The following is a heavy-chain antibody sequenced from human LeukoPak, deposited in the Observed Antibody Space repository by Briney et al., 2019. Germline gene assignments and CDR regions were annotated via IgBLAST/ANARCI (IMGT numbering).Heavy chain of an antibody. J-gene: IGHJ4*02. V-gene: IGHV4-4*07. Sequence: SETLSLNCSVSGGSINSYWWTWIRQPAGKGLEFNGRIYTTGRTNYNPSLKSRVSMSVDTSKNKFSLELRSVTAADTAVYFCARAGYTISSYRFDYWGQGALVTVSS. CDR2: IYTTGRT. CDR3: ARAGYTISSYRFDY. CDR1: GGSINSYW. D-gene: IGHD3-16*02.